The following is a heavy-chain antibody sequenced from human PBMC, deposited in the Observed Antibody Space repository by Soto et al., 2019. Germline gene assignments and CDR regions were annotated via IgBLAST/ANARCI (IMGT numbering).Heavy chain of an antibody. CDR3: ARAANMVGGAPYFYALDV. Sequence: QVQLVESGGGVVQPGRSLRLSCAASGFTFSTHGLHWVRQAPGKGLEWVAVIWYDGSYKYYADSVKGRFTSSRDNSKNTLYLQMNSLRAEDTAVYYCARAANMVGGAPYFYALDVWGQGTTVTVSS. CDR1: GFTFSTHG. J-gene: IGHJ6*02. V-gene: IGHV3-33*01. D-gene: IGHD3-10*01. CDR2: IWYDGSYK.